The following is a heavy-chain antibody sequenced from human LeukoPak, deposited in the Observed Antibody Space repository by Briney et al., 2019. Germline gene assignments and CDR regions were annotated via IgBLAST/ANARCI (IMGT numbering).Heavy chain of an antibody. CDR2: VHLDGRT. V-gene: IGHV4-4*02. Sequence: SETLSLTCAVSGGSVSSTNWWTWFRQPPGKGLEWIGEVHLDGRTNYNPSLTGRLTMSVDLYENHISLKLTSVTAADTAVYYCARDGGFYRPLDYSGQGTLVTVSS. CDR3: ARDGGFYRPLDY. J-gene: IGHJ4*02. D-gene: IGHD3-3*01. CDR1: GGSVSSTNW.